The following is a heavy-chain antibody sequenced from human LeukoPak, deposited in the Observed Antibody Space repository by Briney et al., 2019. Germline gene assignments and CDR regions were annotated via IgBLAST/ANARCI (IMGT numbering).Heavy chain of an antibody. CDR3: AESSGWLFDY. CDR2: IKEDGSQI. CDR1: GFTFSKYW. J-gene: IGHJ4*02. V-gene: IGHV3-7*01. D-gene: IGHD6-19*01. Sequence: GGSLRLSCAGTGFTFSKYWMNWVRQAPGKGLEWVANIKEDGSQIYYADSVKGRFTISRDNPKNSVSLQMNSLRAEDTAVYYCAESSGWLFDYWGQGTLVAVSS.